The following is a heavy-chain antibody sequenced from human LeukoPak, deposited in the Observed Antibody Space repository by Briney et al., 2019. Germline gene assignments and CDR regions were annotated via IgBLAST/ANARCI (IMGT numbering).Heavy chain of an antibody. Sequence: GGSLRLSCAASGFTFSFYAMRWVRQAPGKGLEWVAVILHDERKNYYADSVKGRFVISRDNSKNTLYMQMNTLRAEDTGVYYCAKWGDYDVLTGYYVSDYWGQGTLVTVSS. CDR1: GFTFSFYA. CDR3: AKWGDYDVLTGYYVSDY. V-gene: IGHV3-30*18. J-gene: IGHJ4*02. D-gene: IGHD3-9*01. CDR2: ILHDERKN.